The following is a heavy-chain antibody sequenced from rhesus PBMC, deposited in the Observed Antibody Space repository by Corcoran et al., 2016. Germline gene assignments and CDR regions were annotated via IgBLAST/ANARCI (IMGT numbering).Heavy chain of an antibody. D-gene: IGHD1-1-1*01. CDR1: GFTFSDYY. V-gene: IGHV3S16*01. J-gene: IGHJ5-1*01. CDR3: TRDSWNYWGRFDV. Sequence: EVQLVESGGGLVQPGGSLRLSCAASGFTFSDYYMSWVRQAPGKGMEWVSSISSASSYIYYADSVKGRCTITRDNAKNSRYLQMNSLKTEDTAVYYCTRDSWNYWGRFDVWGPGVLVTVSS. CDR2: ISSASSYI.